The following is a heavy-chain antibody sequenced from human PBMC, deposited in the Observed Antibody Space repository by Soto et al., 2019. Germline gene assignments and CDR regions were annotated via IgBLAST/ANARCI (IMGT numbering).Heavy chain of an antibody. D-gene: IGHD6-6*01. J-gene: IGHJ6*03. CDR1: GFTLSGYA. CDR2: ISSNGVGT. V-gene: IGHV3-64*01. Sequence: EVQLAESGGGLAQPGGSLRLSCAASGFTLSGYAMDWVRQAPGKGLEYVSGISSNGVGTYYANSVQGRFTISRDNSKNNFYLQMRSLRPQDMAGDYCARIARPDFYYTDGWVKGTTVTVSS. CDR3: ARIARPDFYYTDG.